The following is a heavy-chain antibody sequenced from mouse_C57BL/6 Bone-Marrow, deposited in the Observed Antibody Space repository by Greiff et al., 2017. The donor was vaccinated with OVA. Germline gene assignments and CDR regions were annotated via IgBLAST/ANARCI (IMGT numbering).Heavy chain of an antibody. J-gene: IGHJ2*01. V-gene: IGHV5-6*01. CDR3: AILPWGPDY. CDR1: GFTFSSYG. Sequence: EVKLVESGGDLVKPGGSLKLSCAASGFTFSSYGMSWVRQTPDKRLEWVATISSGGSYTYYPDSVKGRFTISRDNAKNTLYLQMSSLKSEDTAMYYCAILPWGPDYWGQGTTLTVSS. D-gene: IGHD4-1*01. CDR2: ISSGGSYT.